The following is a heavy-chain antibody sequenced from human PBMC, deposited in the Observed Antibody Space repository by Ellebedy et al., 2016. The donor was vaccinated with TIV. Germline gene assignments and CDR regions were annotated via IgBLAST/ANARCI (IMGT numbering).Heavy chain of an antibody. CDR2: INGDGGST. Sequence: GESLKISCGASGFIFKNFLMYWVRQAPGKGLVWVLRINGDGGSTTYADFVKGRFTISRDNAKNTLFLQMNSLRAEDPAVYYCARGKVSYDTTAYSYFDSWGQGTLVTVSS. CDR3: ARGKVSYDTTAYSYFDS. V-gene: IGHV3-74*01. J-gene: IGHJ4*02. D-gene: IGHD3-22*01. CDR1: GFIFKNFL.